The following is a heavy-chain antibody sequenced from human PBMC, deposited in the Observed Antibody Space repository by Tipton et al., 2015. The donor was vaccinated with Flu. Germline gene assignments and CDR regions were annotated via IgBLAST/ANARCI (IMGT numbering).Heavy chain of an antibody. V-gene: IGHV4-4*07. CDR1: GGPMSSFY. Sequence: QLVQSGAEVKPSGTLSLTCTASGGPMSSFYWSWIRQPAGKGLECIGRIFSSGDTNYNPSLKSRVTMSIDTSKNQISLKLNSVTAADTAMYYCARGSGSGTYVICNSWGQGRLVTVSS. J-gene: IGHJ4*02. D-gene: IGHD3-10*01. CDR2: IFSSGDT. CDR3: ARGSGSGTYVICNS.